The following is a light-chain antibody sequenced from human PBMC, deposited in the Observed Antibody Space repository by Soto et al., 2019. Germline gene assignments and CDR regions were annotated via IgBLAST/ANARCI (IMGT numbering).Light chain of an antibody. CDR3: QQYNSYPWT. V-gene: IGKV1-5*03. CDR2: MAS. CDR1: QSISNW. J-gene: IGKJ1*01. Sequence: DIQMTQSPSTLSASVGDRVTITCRASQSISNWLAWYQQKAGKAPKLLSDMASSLESGVASTFSGSGSGTDFTRTISSVLPDDFATFYCQQYNSYPWTGGQGTKVEIK.